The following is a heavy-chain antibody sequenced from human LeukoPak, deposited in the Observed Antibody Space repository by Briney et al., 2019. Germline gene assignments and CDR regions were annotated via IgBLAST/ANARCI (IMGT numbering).Heavy chain of an antibody. CDR2: INDSGST. Sequence: SETLSLTCTVSGVSINSYFWSWIRQPPGKELEWIGFINDSGSTKYNPSLESRVTISVDTSKNQFSLKLSSVTAADTAVYYCARGTAMVNPGTLDYWGQGTLVTVSS. CDR3: ARGTAMVNPGTLDY. J-gene: IGHJ4*02. CDR1: GVSINSYF. V-gene: IGHV4-59*01. D-gene: IGHD5-18*01.